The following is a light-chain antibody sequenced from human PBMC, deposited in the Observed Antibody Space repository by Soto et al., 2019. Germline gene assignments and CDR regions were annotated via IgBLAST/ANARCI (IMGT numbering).Light chain of an antibody. CDR2: DVS. J-gene: IGLJ2*01. CDR1: NSDVGGYNY. Sequence: QSVLTQPASVSGSPGQSITISCTGTNSDVGGYNYVSWYQQHPGKAPKLMIYDVSNRPSGVSNRFSGSKSGNTASLTISGLQAEDEADYYCSSYTGSSTPLVFGGGTKVTVL. V-gene: IGLV2-14*01. CDR3: SSYTGSSTPLV.